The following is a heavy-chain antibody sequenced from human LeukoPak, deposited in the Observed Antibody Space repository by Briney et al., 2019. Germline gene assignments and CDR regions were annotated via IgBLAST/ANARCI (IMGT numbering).Heavy chain of an antibody. Sequence: PGGSLRLSCAASGFTFSSYAMHWVRQAPGKGLEWVAVISYDGSNKYYADSVKGRFTISRDNAKSSLYLQMNSLRAEDTAVYYCARVPSGYTYGYGYYYYYMDIWGKGTTVTVSS. V-gene: IGHV3-30*04. CDR1: GFTFSSYA. CDR3: ARVPSGYTYGYGYYYYYMDI. CDR2: ISYDGSNK. D-gene: IGHD5-18*01. J-gene: IGHJ6*03.